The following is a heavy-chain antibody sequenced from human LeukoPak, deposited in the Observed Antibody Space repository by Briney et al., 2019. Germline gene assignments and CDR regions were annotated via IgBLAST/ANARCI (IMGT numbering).Heavy chain of an antibody. CDR3: AMGYGGNSDNY. Sequence: PSGTLSLTCTVSGGSISGHYWSWIRQPPGKGLEWIGYIYSSGSTDYNPSLKSRVTISEDTSRNQFSLKLSSVTAADTAVYYCAMGYGGNSDNYRGQGTLVTVSS. CDR1: GGSISGHY. V-gene: IGHV4-59*11. D-gene: IGHD4-23*01. J-gene: IGHJ4*02. CDR2: IYSSGST.